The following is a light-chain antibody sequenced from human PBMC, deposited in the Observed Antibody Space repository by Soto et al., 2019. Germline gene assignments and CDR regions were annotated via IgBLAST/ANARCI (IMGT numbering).Light chain of an antibody. CDR3: QQSYSTSRT. J-gene: IGKJ2*01. Sequence: DIQITQSPSSLSASVGDRVALTCRASQSISTYLNWYQQKPGKAPKFLIYAASTLQSGVPSRFSGTGSGTYFTLTISSLQPEDFATYYCQQSYSTSRTFGQGTKVDI. CDR2: AAS. CDR1: QSISTY. V-gene: IGKV1-39*01.